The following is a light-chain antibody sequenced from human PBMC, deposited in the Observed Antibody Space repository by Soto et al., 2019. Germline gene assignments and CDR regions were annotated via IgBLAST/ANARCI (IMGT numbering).Light chain of an antibody. Sequence: DIQMTQSPSSLSASVGDRVTITCRASQSISNYLNWYQQKPGKAPKHLIYAASSLQSGVPSRFSGSGSGTDFTLTISSLQPEDFATYYCQQSYSMWTFGQGTKVEVK. CDR2: AAS. CDR3: QQSYSMWT. J-gene: IGKJ1*01. CDR1: QSISNY. V-gene: IGKV1-39*01.